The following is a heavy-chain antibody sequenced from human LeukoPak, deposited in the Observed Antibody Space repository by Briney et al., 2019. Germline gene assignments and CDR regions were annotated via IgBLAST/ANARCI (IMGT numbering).Heavy chain of an antibody. J-gene: IGHJ4*02. CDR1: GYTFTSYH. Sequence: GASVKVSCKASGYTFTSYHMHWVRLAPGQGLEIMGIINPSGGSTTYAQKFQGRVTMTRDTSTSTVYMELSSLRSEDTAVYYCAKLAAAGTAHYYFYYWGQETLVTVSS. CDR3: AKLAAAGTAHYYFYY. CDR2: INPSGGST. V-gene: IGHV1-46*01. D-gene: IGHD6-13*01.